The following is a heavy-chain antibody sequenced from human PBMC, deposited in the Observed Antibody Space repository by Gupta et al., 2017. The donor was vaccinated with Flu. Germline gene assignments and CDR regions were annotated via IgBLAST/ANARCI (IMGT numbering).Heavy chain of an antibody. Sequence: QVQLQESGPGLVKPSETLSLTCTVSGGSIDNYYWSWIRQPPGGGLEWLGYVFSSGYTSYNPSLESRVTISVDTSKNHFSLKLKSVTAADTAVYFCARVGYDSSSYYYYFDHWGQGTLVTVSS. J-gene: IGHJ4*02. CDR3: ARVGYDSSSYYYYFDH. CDR1: GGSIDNYY. V-gene: IGHV4-59*01. CDR2: VFSSGYT. D-gene: IGHD3-22*01.